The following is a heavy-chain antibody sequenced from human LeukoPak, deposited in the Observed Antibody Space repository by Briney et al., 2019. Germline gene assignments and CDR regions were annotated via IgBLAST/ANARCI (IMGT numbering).Heavy chain of an antibody. Sequence: ASVKVSCKASGYXFTGYYIHWVRQAPGQGLGWMGWINPNSGGTNYAQKFQGRVTMTRDTSISTAYMELSRLRSDDTAVYYCATTIVGGYFDYWGQGTLVTVSS. CDR2: INPNSGGT. CDR1: GYXFTGYY. V-gene: IGHV1-2*02. CDR3: ATTIVGGYFDY. J-gene: IGHJ4*02. D-gene: IGHD1-26*01.